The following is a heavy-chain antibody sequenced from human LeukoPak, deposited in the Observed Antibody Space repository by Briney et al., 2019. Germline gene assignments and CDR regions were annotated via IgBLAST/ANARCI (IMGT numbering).Heavy chain of an antibody. V-gene: IGHV3-30*18. J-gene: IGHJ6*02. Sequence: GRSLRLSCAASGFTFSSYGMHWVRQAPGKGLEWVAVISYDGSNKYYADSVKGRFTISRDNSKNTLYLQMNSLRAEDTAVYYCAKEGPAYYYDSSGYYYAPNYGMDVWGQGTTVTVSS. CDR1: GFTFSSYG. CDR3: AKEGPAYYYDSSGYYYAPNYGMDV. CDR2: ISYDGSNK. D-gene: IGHD3-22*01.